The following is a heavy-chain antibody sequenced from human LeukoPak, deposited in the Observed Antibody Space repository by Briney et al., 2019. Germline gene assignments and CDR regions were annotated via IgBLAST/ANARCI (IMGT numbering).Heavy chain of an antibody. V-gene: IGHV1-69*13. D-gene: IGHD2-15*01. CDR1: GGTFSSYA. CDR2: IIPIFGTA. CDR3: ARAPQIGYYCDY. Sequence: SVTVSCKASGGTFSSYAISWVRQAPGQGLEWMGGIIPIFGTANYAQKFQGRVTITADESTSTAYMELSSLRSEDTAVYYCARAPQIGYYCDYWGQGTLVTVSS. J-gene: IGHJ4*02.